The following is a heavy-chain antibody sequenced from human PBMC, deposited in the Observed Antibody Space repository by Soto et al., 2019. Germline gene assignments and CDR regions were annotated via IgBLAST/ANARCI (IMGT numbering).Heavy chain of an antibody. Sequence: QVQLQQWGAGLLKPSETLSLTCAVYGGSFSGYYWSWIRQPPGKGLEWIGEINHSGSTNYNPSLKSRVTISVDTSKNQFSLKLSSVTAADTAVYYCARGTTTVTIYYSWGQGTLVTVSS. V-gene: IGHV4-34*01. D-gene: IGHD4-17*01. CDR1: GGSFSGYY. CDR2: INHSGST. J-gene: IGHJ4*02. CDR3: ARGTTTVTIYYS.